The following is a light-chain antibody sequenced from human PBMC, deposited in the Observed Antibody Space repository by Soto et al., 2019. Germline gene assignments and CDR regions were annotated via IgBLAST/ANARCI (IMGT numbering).Light chain of an antibody. CDR1: SNDVGGYNY. CDR3: SSYGGANTVV. J-gene: IGLJ2*01. CDR2: EGS. V-gene: IGLV2-8*01. Sequence: QSALTQPPSASGSPGQSVTISCTGTSNDVGGYNYVSWYQQHPGKAPKLMIHEGSKRPSGVPDRFSGSKSGNTASLTVSGLLTEDEADYYCSSYGGANTVVFGGGTQLTVL.